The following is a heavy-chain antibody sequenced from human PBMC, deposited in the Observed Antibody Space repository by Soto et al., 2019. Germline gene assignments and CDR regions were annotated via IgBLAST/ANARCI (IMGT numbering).Heavy chain of an antibody. CDR3: AKDPYSGVLVPVAIGFDP. D-gene: IGHD2-2*01. CDR1: GFTFSNYA. CDR2: ISGSGGSA. Sequence: LILSCAASGFTFSNYAMTWVRQGPGKGLEWVSAISGSGGSAYYADSVKGRFTISRDNSKNTLYLQMNSLRADDSGVYYCAKDPYSGVLVPVAIGFDPWGPGTLVTVSS. J-gene: IGHJ5*02. V-gene: IGHV3-23*01.